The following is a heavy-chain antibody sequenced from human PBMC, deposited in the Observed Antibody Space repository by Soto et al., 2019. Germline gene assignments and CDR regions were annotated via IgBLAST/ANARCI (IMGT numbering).Heavy chain of an antibody. CDR2: ISWNSGSI. J-gene: IGHJ6*02. V-gene: IGHV3-9*01. Sequence: GGSLRLSCAASGFTFDDYAMHWVRQAPGKGLEWVSGISWNSGSIGYADSVKGRFTISRDNAKNSLYLQMNSLRAEDTALYYCAKDIDTAIAPPRPVLYYLMAFCGQGTTVTVSS. CDR3: AKDIDTAIAPPRPVLYYLMAF. CDR1: GFTFDDYA. D-gene: IGHD5-18*01.